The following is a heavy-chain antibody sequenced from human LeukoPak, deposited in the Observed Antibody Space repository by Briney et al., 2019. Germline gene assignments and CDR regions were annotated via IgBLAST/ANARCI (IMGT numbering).Heavy chain of an antibody. J-gene: IGHJ5*02. CDR3: AKDPYDSLGRFDP. CDR1: GFTFSSYG. CDR2: IRYDGSNK. D-gene: IGHD3-22*01. Sequence: GGSLRLSCAASGFTFSSYGMHWVRQAPGKGLEWVAFIRYDGSNKYYADSVKGRFTISRDNSKNTLYLQMNSLRAEDTAVYYCAKDPYDSLGRFDPWGQGTLVTVSS. V-gene: IGHV3-30*02.